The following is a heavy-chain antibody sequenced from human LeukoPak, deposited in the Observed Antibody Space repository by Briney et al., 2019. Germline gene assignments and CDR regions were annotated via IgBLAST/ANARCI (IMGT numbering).Heavy chain of an antibody. Sequence: ASVKVSCKASGYTFTGYYMHWVRQAPGQGLEWMGWINPNSGGTNYAQKFQGRVTMTRDTSISTAYVELSRLRSDDTAVYYCARDLMSGYCGGDCYSGFDYWGQGTLVTVSS. CDR2: INPNSGGT. CDR3: ARDLMSGYCGGDCYSGFDY. CDR1: GYTFTGYY. J-gene: IGHJ4*02. D-gene: IGHD2-21*02. V-gene: IGHV1-2*02.